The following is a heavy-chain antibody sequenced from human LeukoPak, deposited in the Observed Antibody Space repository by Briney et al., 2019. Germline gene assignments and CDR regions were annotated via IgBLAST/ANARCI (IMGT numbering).Heavy chain of an antibody. V-gene: IGHV3-23*01. CDR1: GFTFGNYA. D-gene: IGHD1-1*01. CDR3: AKGYGSNNWNYFDY. CDR2: ISSSGGNT. Sequence: GGSLRLSCAASGFTFGNYAMSWVRQAPGKGLEWVSTISSSGGNTYYADSVKGRFTISRDNAKNSLYLQMNSLRAEDMALYYCAKGYGSNNWNYFDYWGQGTLVTVSS. J-gene: IGHJ4*02.